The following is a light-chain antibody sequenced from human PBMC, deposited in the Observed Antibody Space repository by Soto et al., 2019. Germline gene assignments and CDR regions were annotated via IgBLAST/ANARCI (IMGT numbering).Light chain of an antibody. Sequence: EFVLTQSPCTLSLSPGERATLSCRASQTVRNNYLAWYQQKPGQAHRLLIYDASTRATGIPARFSGSGSGTEFTLTISSLQSEDFGLYYCHQYNNFWTFGQGTKVDNK. CDR2: DAS. J-gene: IGKJ1*01. CDR3: HQYNNFWT. V-gene: IGKV3-15*01. CDR1: QTVRNN.